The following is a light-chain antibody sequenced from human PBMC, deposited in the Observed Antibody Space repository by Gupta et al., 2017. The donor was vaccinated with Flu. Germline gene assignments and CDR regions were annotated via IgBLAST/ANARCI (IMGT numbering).Light chain of an antibody. J-gene: IGKJ4*01. CDR2: LGS. CDR1: QSLLKRNGYYY. V-gene: IGKV2-28*01. Sequence: DIVMTQSPLSLPVPPGEPASISCRSSQSLLKRNGYYYLNWYLQKPGQSPQLLIYLGSNRASGVPDRFSGSGSGTDFTLKISRVEAEDVGVYYCMQTLQTPRLTFGGGTRVEIK. CDR3: MQTLQTPRLT.